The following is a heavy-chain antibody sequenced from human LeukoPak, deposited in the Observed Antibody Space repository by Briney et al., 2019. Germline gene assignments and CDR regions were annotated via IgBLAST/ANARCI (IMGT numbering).Heavy chain of an antibody. V-gene: IGHV4-61*08. CDR2: IYYSGST. CDR3: ARDHLVVPAAGGRFYYYYYMDV. Sequence: SQTLSLTCTVSGGSISSGGYYWSWIRQPPGKGLEWIGYIYYSGSTNYNPSLKSRVTISVDTSKNQFSLKLSSVTAADTAVYYCARDHLVVPAAGGRFYYYYYMDVWGKGTTVTVSS. CDR1: GGSISSGGYY. J-gene: IGHJ6*03. D-gene: IGHD2-2*01.